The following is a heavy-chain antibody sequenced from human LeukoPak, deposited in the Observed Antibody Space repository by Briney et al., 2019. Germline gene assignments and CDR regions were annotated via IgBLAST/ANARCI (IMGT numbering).Heavy chain of an antibody. CDR2: IYPGDSDT. CDR1: GSRFTSYW. D-gene: IGHD6-13*01. CDR3: ARHGGGGGIAAAGSRREGCDY. Sequence: GASLKISSKLSGSRFTSYWIGWVRPMPGKGLKCMWIIYPGDSDTRYSPSFQGQVTISADKSISTAYLQWSSLKASDTAMYYCARHGGGGGIAAAGSRREGCDYWGQGTLVTVSS. V-gene: IGHV5-51*01. J-gene: IGHJ4*02.